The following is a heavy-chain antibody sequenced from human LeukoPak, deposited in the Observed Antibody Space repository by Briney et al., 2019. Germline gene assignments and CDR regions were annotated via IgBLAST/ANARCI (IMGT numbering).Heavy chain of an antibody. J-gene: IGHJ4*02. Sequence: PGGSLRLSRAASGFTFSSYWMHWVRQAPGKGLVWVSRINSDGSTTNYADSVKGRFTISRDNAKNTLYLQMNSLRAEDTAVYYCARRSSGSPPYYFDYWGQGTLVTVSS. CDR1: GFTFSSYW. D-gene: IGHD1-26*01. CDR3: ARRSSGSPPYYFDY. V-gene: IGHV3-74*01. CDR2: INSDGSTT.